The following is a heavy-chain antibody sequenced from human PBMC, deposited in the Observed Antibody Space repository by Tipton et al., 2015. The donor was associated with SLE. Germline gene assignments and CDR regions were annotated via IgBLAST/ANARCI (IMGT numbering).Heavy chain of an antibody. J-gene: IGHJ3*01. CDR1: GGSISSGSYY. D-gene: IGHD2/OR15-2a*01. CDR3: ATHNFYAYASDL. V-gene: IGHV4-61*02. Sequence: TLSLTCTVSGGSISSGSYYWSWIRQPAGKGLEWIGRIHTSGNTNYNPSLKSRVTISLDTSKNQFSLRLSSVTAADTAVYYCATHNFYAYASDLWGQGAMVTVSS. CDR2: IHTSGNT.